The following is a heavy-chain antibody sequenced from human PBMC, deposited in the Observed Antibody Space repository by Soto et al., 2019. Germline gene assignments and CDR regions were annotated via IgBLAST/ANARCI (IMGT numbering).Heavy chain of an antibody. V-gene: IGHV3-11*01. J-gene: IGHJ4*02. D-gene: IGHD4-4*01. CDR2: ISGRSDNI. Sequence: GGSLRLSCTVSKFTFSAYYMNWFRQAPGKGLEWVSCISGRSDNIYYADSVKGRFTISRDNAKNSLYLLMNSLRPDDTAVYYCARDYGNGGFDYWGQGTLVTVSS. CDR3: ARDYGNGGFDY. CDR1: KFTFSAYY.